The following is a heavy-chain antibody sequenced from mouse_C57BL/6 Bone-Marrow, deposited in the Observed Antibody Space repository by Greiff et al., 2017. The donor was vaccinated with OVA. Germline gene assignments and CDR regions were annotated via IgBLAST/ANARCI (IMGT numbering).Heavy chain of an antibody. D-gene: IGHD2-3*01. V-gene: IGHV1-69*01. J-gene: IGHJ4*01. CDR2: IDPSDSYT. CDR3: ARDGYDAMDY. Sequence: QVQLQQSGAELVMPGASVKLSCKASGYTFTSYWMHWVKQRPGQGLEWIGEIDPSDSYTNYNQKFKGKSTLTVDKSSSTAYMQLSSLTSEDSAVYYCARDGYDAMDYWGQGTSVTVSS. CDR1: GYTFTSYW.